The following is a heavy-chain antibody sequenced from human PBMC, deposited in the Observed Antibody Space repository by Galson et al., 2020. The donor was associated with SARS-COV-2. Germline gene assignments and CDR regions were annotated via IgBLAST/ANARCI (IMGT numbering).Heavy chain of an antibody. V-gene: IGHV4-59*01. D-gene: IGHD4-17*01. CDR1: GGSISSYY. Sequence: SETLSLTCTVSGGSISSYYWSWIRQPPGKGLEWIGYIYYSGSTNYNPSLKSRVTISVDTSKNQFSLKLSSVTAADTAVYYCARDSCGDYNDVHKPPISPKGAFDIWGQGTMVT. CDR2: IYYSGST. J-gene: IGHJ3*02. CDR3: ARDSCGDYNDVHKPPISPKGAFDI.